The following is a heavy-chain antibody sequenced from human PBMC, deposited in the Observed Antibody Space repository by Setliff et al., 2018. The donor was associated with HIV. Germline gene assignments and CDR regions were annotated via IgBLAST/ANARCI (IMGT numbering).Heavy chain of an antibody. J-gene: IGHJ6*03. CDR1: GGSISSSNW. CDR2: IYHSGNT. Sequence: KPSETLSLTCAVSGGSISSSNWWSWVRQPPGKGLEWIGEIYHSGNTYYNPSLKSRVTMSVHTSKNQFSLKLSSVTAADTAVYYCARSRESSGYYRDYYYYLDVWGKGTTVTVSS. D-gene: IGHD6-19*01. CDR3: ARSRESSGYYRDYYYYLDV. V-gene: IGHV4-4*02.